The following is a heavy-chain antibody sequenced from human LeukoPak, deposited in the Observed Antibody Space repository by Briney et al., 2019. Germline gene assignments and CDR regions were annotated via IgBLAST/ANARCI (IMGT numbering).Heavy chain of an antibody. CDR2: ISWNSGTI. J-gene: IGHJ3*02. Sequence: GGSLRLSCAVSGFTFDDYAMHWVRQAPGKGPEWVSGISWNSGTIGYADSVKGRFTISRDNAKNSLYLQMNSLRAEDTALYYCAKGSVGDYELHAFDIWGQGTVVTVSS. CDR3: AKGSVGDYELHAFDI. CDR1: GFTFDDYA. D-gene: IGHD4-17*01. V-gene: IGHV3-9*01.